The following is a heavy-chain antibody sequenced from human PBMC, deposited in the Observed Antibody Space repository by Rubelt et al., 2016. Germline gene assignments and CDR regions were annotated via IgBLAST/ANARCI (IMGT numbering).Heavy chain of an antibody. D-gene: IGHD3-3*01. CDR3: AGGTYDCWSGLYVYSMDV. V-gene: IGHV1-69*06. J-gene: IGHJ6*02. Sequence: QVQVEQSGPEVKKPGTSLRVSCRTSGGTASNSALSWVRQAPGQGLEWMGGVIPGSGTANYAHRFRGRLTIVADKFSNTTNLELRSLTAEDTAVYYCAGGTYDCWSGLYVYSMDVGGQGTTVHVSS. CDR2: VIPGSGTA. CDR1: GGTASNSA.